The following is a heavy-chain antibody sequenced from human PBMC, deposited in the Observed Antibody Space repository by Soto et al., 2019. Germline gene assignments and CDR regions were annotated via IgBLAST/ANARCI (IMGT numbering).Heavy chain of an antibody. CDR3: ARVGLVYSSSWYGSYYGMDV. V-gene: IGHV4-59*01. D-gene: IGHD6-13*01. CDR2: IYYSGST. J-gene: IGHJ6*02. Sequence: SETLSLTCTVSGRAISSYYWSWIRQPPGKGLEWIGYIYYSGSTNYNPSLKSRVTISVDTSKNQFSLKLSSVTAADTAVYYCARVGLVYSSSWYGSYYGMDVWGQGTTVTVSS. CDR1: GRAISSYY.